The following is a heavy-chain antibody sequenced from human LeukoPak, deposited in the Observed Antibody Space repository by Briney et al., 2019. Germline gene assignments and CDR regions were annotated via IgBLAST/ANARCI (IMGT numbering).Heavy chain of an antibody. V-gene: IGHV1-18*01. CDR2: ISTYKDNT. CDR1: GYTFTNHG. Sequence: ASVKVSCKASGYTFTNHGITWVRQAPGQGLEWMGWISTYKDNTKYAQKFQGRVTMATDTSTSTAYMELRNLRSEDTAVYYCASLGIAAAGTSYGWFDPWGQGTLVTVSS. CDR3: ASLGIAAAGTSYGWFDP. D-gene: IGHD6-13*01. J-gene: IGHJ5*02.